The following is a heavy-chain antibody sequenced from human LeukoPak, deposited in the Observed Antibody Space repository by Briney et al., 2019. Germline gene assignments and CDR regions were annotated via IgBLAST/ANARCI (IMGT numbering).Heavy chain of an antibody. D-gene: IGHD1-26*01. J-gene: IGHJ4*02. CDR1: GFTLSSYW. CDR2: IKYDGSAQ. Sequence: PGGSLLLSCAASGFTLSSYWMSWVRQAPGKGLEWVANIKYDGSAQYYVDSVKGRFTISRDDAKNSLYLEMNSLRAEDTAVYYCARDLFSGSYQEDFWGQGALVTVSS. V-gene: IGHV3-7*01. CDR3: ARDLFSGSYQEDF.